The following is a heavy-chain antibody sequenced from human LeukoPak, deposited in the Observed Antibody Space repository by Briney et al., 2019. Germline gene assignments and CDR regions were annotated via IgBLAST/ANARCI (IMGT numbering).Heavy chain of an antibody. Sequence: ASVKVSCKASGYTFTGYYMHWVRQAPGHGLEWMGWINPNSGGTNYAQKFQGRVTMTRDTSISTAYMELSSLRSEDTAVYYCARWSIAARPSVWFDPWGQGTLVTVSS. CDR3: ARWSIAARPSVWFDP. J-gene: IGHJ5*02. D-gene: IGHD6-6*01. CDR1: GYTFTGYY. CDR2: INPNSGGT. V-gene: IGHV1-2*02.